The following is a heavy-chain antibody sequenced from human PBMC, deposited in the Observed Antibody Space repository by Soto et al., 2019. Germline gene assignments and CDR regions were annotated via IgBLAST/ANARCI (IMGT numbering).Heavy chain of an antibody. D-gene: IGHD2-8*01. Sequence: GXAVKVSFKASGDTFTSYSVHWVRQAPGQGLEWVGRINPAGGSTRYSQKFQGRVSLTRDTSSSTVYMELRSLKSDDTAVYYCARDWGMGCNGASCYANWFDPWGQGTLVTVSS. J-gene: IGHJ5*02. CDR3: ARDWGMGCNGASCYANWFDP. V-gene: IGHV1-46*01. CDR2: INPAGGST. CDR1: GDTFTSYS.